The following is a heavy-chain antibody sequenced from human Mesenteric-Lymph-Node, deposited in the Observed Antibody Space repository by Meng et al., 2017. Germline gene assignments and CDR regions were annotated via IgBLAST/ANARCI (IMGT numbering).Heavy chain of an antibody. V-gene: IGHV3-7*01. CDR2: IKQDGSEK. CDR1: GFTFSSYW. CDR3: VPTYYYDSSGSLY. J-gene: IGHJ4*02. D-gene: IGHD3-22*01. Sequence: GESLKISCAASGFTFSSYWMNWVRQAPGKGLEWVANIKQDGSEKYYVDSVKGRFTISRDNAKNSLYLQMNSLRAEDTAVYYCVPTYYYDSSGSLYWGQGTLVTVSS.